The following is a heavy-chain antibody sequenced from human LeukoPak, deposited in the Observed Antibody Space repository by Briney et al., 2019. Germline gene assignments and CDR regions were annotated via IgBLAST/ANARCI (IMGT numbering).Heavy chain of an antibody. CDR3: TTLYLTGIVVVVAATSSHDY. Sequence: GGSLRLSCAASGFTFSNAWMNWVRQAPGKGLEWVGRIKSKTDGGTTDYAAPVKGRFTISRDDSKNTLYLQMNSLKTEDTAVYYCTTLYLTGIVVVVAATSSHDYWGQGALVTVSS. D-gene: IGHD2-15*01. J-gene: IGHJ4*02. V-gene: IGHV3-15*07. CDR2: IKSKTDGGTT. CDR1: GFTFSNAW.